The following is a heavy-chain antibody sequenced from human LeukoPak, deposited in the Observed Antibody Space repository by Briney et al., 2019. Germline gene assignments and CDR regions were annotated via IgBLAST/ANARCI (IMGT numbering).Heavy chain of an antibody. Sequence: GGSLRLSCTASGFTFSNAGMNWVRQAPGKGLEWVSCIGSASDTYIHYADSVRGRFTISRDNAKNSVYLQMNSLTAEDTAVYYCARAVPGFDCWGQGTLVTVSS. CDR2: IGSASDTYI. V-gene: IGHV3-21*01. CDR1: GFTFSNAG. CDR3: ARAVPGFDC. J-gene: IGHJ4*02.